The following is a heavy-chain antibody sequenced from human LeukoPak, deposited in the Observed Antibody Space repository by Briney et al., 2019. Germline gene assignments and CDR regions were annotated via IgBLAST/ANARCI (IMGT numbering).Heavy chain of an antibody. CDR3: ASRRSTSFDY. CDR1: GFTFSNYW. V-gene: IGHV3-74*01. CDR2: INSDETST. D-gene: IGHD5/OR15-5a*01. Sequence: GGSLRLSCAASGFTFSNYWMHWVRQAPGKGLEWVSRINSDETSTNYADSVKGRFTISRDNAKNTLYLQMNSLRAEDTAVYYRASRRSTSFDYWGQGTLVTVSS. J-gene: IGHJ4*02.